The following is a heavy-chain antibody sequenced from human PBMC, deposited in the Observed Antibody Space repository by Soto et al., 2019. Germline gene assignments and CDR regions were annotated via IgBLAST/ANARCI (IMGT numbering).Heavy chain of an antibody. D-gene: IGHD6-13*01. CDR2: IYYSGST. Sequence: SETLSLTCTVSGGSINNYYWSWIRQPPGRGLEWIGYIYYSGSTNYNPSLKRRLALSVHTSKNQFSLNLSSVTTADTAVYYCARAGTSNWYGYFDYWGQCAEVTVSS. CDR1: GGSINNYY. CDR3: ARAGTSNWYGYFDY. V-gene: IGHV4-59*01. J-gene: IGHJ4*02.